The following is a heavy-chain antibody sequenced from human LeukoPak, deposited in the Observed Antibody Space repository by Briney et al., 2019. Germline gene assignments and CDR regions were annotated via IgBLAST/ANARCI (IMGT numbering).Heavy chain of an antibody. CDR3: AKVVEMATIGGLDY. V-gene: IGHV3-11*01. CDR2: INSYGGTI. Sequence: GGSLRLSCAASGFTFGDYYMSWIRQPPGKGLEWVAYINSYGGTIYYADSVKGRFTISRDNSKNTLYLQMNSLRAEDTAVYCCAKVVEMATIGGLDYWGQGTLVTVSS. J-gene: IGHJ4*02. CDR1: GFTFGDYY. D-gene: IGHD5-24*01.